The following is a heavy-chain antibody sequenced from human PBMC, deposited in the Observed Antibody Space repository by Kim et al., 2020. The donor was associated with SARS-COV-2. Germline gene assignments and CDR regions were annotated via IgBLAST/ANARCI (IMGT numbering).Heavy chain of an antibody. CDR2: IKQDGSEK. V-gene: IGHV3-7*01. Sequence: GGSLRLSCAASGFTFSSYWMSWVRQAPGKGLEWVANIKQDGSEKYYVDSVKGRFTISRDNAKNSLYLQMNSLRAEDTAVYYCARERPMVRGRYYYYGMDVWGQGTTVTVSS. D-gene: IGHD3-10*01. CDR3: ARERPMVRGRYYYYGMDV. J-gene: IGHJ6*02. CDR1: GFTFSSYW.